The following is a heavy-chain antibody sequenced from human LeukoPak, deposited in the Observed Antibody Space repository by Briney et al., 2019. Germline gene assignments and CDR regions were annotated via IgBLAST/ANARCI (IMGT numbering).Heavy chain of an antibody. CDR1: GYTFTSYY. D-gene: IGHD1-26*01. CDR3: ARDNSMGDNAWWFDP. V-gene: IGHV1-46*01. J-gene: IGHJ5*02. CDR2: INPTGGST. Sequence: ASVKVSCKASGYTFTSYYMHWVRQAPGQGLEWMGPINPTGGSTGYAQKFQGRVTMTRDMSTSTDYMELSSLRSEDTAIYYCARDNSMGDNAWWFDPWGQGTLVTVSS.